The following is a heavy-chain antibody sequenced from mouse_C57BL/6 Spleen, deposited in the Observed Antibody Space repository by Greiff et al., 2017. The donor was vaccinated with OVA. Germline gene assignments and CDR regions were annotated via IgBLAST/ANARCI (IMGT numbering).Heavy chain of an antibody. D-gene: IGHD2-1*01. Sequence: QVQLQQPGAELVMPGASVKLSCKASGYPFTSYWMHWVKQRPGQGLEWIGEIDPSDSYTNYNQKFKGKSTLTVDKSSSTAYMQLSSLTSEDSAVYYCARRDGNYPYYYAMDYWGQGTSVTVSS. J-gene: IGHJ4*01. CDR3: ARRDGNYPYYYAMDY. CDR2: IDPSDSYT. V-gene: IGHV1-69*01. CDR1: GYPFTSYW.